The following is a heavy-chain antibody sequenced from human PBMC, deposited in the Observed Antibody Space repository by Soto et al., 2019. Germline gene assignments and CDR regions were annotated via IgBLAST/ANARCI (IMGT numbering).Heavy chain of an antibody. D-gene: IGHD3-22*01. CDR1: GFTFSSYA. CDR3: AITPWWLRRDKVVITNPDAFDI. CDR2: ISYDGSNK. V-gene: IGHV3-30-3*01. Sequence: GGSLRLSCAASGFTFSSYAMHWVRQAPGKGLEWVAVISYDGSNKYYADSVKGRFTISRDNSKNTLYLQMNSLRAEDTAVYYCAITPWWLRRDKVVITNPDAFDIWGQGAMVTVSS. J-gene: IGHJ3*02.